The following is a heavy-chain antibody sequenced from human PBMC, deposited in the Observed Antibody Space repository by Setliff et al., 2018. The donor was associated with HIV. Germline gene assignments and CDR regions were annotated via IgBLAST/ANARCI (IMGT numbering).Heavy chain of an antibody. D-gene: IGHD5-12*01. CDR3: AIDGAGGWLRPMPDY. CDR2: MNPNSGNT. CDR1: GYTFTTYD. V-gene: IGHV1-8*02. Sequence: ASVKVSCKASGYTFTTYDINWVQQATGQGLEWMGWMNPNSGNTGYTQKFQGRVTMTRNTSISTAYMELSSLRSEETAVYYCAIDGAGGWLRPMPDYWGQGTLGTVSS. J-gene: IGHJ4*02.